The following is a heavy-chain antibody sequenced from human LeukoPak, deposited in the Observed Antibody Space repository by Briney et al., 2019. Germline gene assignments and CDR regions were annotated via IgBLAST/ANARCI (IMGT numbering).Heavy chain of an antibody. D-gene: IGHD3-3*01. CDR2: MNPNSGNT. CDR1: GYTFTSYD. V-gene: IGHV1-8*01. CDR3: ARAPSSYYDFWSGYYYYYYYMDV. J-gene: IGHJ6*03. Sequence: ASVKVSCKASGYTFTSYDINWVRQATGQGLEGMGWMNPNSGNTGYAQEFQGRVTMTRNTSISTAYMEPSSLRSEDTAVYYCARAPSSYYDFWSGYYYYYYYMDVWGKGTTVTVSS.